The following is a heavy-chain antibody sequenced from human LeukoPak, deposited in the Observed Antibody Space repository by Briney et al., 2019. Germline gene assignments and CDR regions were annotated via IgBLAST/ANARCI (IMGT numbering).Heavy chain of an antibody. CDR3: ARGITIFGVVPRYYYYGMDV. Sequence: ASVKVSCKASGYTFTSYDINWVRQATGQGLEWMGWNNTNTGNPTYAQGFTGRFVFSLDTSVSTAYLQISSLKAEDTAVYYCARGITIFGVVPRYYYYGMDVWGQGTTVTVSS. J-gene: IGHJ6*02. CDR1: GYTFTSYD. D-gene: IGHD3-3*01. V-gene: IGHV7-4-1*02. CDR2: NNTNTGNP.